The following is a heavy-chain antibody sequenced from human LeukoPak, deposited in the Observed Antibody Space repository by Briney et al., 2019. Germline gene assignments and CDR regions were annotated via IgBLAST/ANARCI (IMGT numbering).Heavy chain of an antibody. J-gene: IGHJ6*02. CDR2: MSYSGST. V-gene: IGHV4-61*01. Sequence: SQTLSLTCTVSGGSVSSGSYYWSWIRQPPGKGLEWIGYMSYSGSTNYNPSLKSRVTISVDTSKNQFSLKLSSVTAADTAVYYCARVFRTAAGSYFYYYGMDVWGQGTTVTVSS. CDR3: ARVFRTAAGSYFYYYGMDV. CDR1: GGSVSSGSYY. D-gene: IGHD6-13*01.